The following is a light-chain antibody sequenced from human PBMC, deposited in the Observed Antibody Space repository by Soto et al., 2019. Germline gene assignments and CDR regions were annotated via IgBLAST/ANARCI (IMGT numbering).Light chain of an antibody. CDR3: CSYAGNNHFHYV. CDR1: SSDVGGYKY. J-gene: IGLJ1*01. Sequence: QSALTQPPSASGSPGQSVTISCTGTSSDVGGYKYVSWYQQHPGKAPKLMIYEVSKRPSGVPDRFSGSKSGNTASLTVSGLQAEDEADYYCCSYAGNNHFHYVFGTGTKVTVL. V-gene: IGLV2-8*01. CDR2: EVS.